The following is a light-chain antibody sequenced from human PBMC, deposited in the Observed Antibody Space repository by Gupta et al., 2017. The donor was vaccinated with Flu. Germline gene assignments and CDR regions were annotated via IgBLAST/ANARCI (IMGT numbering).Light chain of an antibody. Sequence: QSVLIQPPSVSGAPGQRATIVCTGRTPNMGAGYDVHWYQQFPGAAPKVLIFDTTSRPSGVPERFSASKSGTSASLAITGLQAEDEADYYCQSYYSNRIGQIFGAGTKVTV. CDR1: TPNMGAGYD. V-gene: IGLV1-40*01. CDR3: QSYYSNRIGQI. J-gene: IGLJ2*01. CDR2: DTT.